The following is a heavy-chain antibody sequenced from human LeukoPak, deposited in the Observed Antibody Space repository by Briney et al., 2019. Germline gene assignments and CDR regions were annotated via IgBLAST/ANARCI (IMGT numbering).Heavy chain of an antibody. V-gene: IGHV3-33*01. CDR2: IWYDGSNK. Sequence: PGRSLRLSCAASGFTFSSYGMHWVRPGQGQGLVWVAVIWYDGSNKYYADSVKGRFTISRDNSKNTLYLQMNSLRAEDTAVYYCAGDSTSDAFDIWGQGTMVTVSS. J-gene: IGHJ3*02. CDR3: AGDSTSDAFDI. CDR1: GFTFSSYG. D-gene: IGHD2-2*01.